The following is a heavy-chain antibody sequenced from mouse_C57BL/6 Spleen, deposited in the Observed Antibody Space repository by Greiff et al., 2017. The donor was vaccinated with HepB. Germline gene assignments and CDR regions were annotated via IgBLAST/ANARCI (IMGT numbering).Heavy chain of an antibody. CDR3: ARTYSNYGPLLAY. V-gene: IGHV1-52*01. J-gene: IGHJ3*01. CDR1: GYTFTSYW. D-gene: IGHD2-5*01. CDR2: IDPSDSET. Sequence: VQLQQSGAELVRPGSSVKLSCKASGYTFTSYWMHWVKQRPIQGLEWIGNIDPSDSETHYNQKFKDKATLTVDKSSSTAYMQLSSLTSEDSAVYYCARTYSNYGPLLAYWGQGTLVTVSA.